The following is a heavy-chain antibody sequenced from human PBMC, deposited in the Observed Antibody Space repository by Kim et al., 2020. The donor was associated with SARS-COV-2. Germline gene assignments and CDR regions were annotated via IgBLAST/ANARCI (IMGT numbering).Heavy chain of an antibody. CDR3: VRDMSWGHYDRGDY. D-gene: IGHD3-22*01. CDR2: ISSDSSIT. J-gene: IGHJ4*02. CDR1: GFTFSSYS. Sequence: GGSLRLSCAASGFTFSSYSMDWVRQAPGKGLERVSYISSDSSITNYADSVKGRFTISRDNAKNSLYLQMNSLRAEDTAVYYCVRDMSWGHYDRGDYWGQGTLVTVSS. V-gene: IGHV3-48*04.